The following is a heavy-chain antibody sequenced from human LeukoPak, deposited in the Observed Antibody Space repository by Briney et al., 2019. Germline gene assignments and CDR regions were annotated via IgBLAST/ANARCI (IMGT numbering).Heavy chain of an antibody. J-gene: IGHJ4*02. CDR3: ARGALKWELPPIRARKSYYFDY. Sequence: PSETLSLTCAVYSGSFSNYYWSWIRQPPGKGLEWIGEINQSGSTNYNPYLKSRVTISVDTSKNHFSLKLSSVTAADTAVYYCARGALKWELPPIRARKSYYFDYWGQGTLVTVSS. CDR2: INQSGST. CDR1: SGSFSNYY. V-gene: IGHV4-34*01. D-gene: IGHD1-26*01.